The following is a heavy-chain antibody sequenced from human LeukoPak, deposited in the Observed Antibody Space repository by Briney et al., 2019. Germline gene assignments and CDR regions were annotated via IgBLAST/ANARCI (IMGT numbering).Heavy chain of an antibody. J-gene: IGHJ6*03. CDR3: ARERRAGYYDFWSGSPYYMDV. Sequence: SETLSLTCTVSGGSISSSPYYWGWVRQPPGKGLEWIGSIYYSGNTYYNPSLKSRVTISVDTSKNQFSLKLSSVTAADTAVYYCARERRAGYYDFWSGSPYYMDVWGKGTTVTVSS. D-gene: IGHD3-3*01. CDR2: IYYSGNT. CDR1: GGSISSSPYY. V-gene: IGHV4-39*07.